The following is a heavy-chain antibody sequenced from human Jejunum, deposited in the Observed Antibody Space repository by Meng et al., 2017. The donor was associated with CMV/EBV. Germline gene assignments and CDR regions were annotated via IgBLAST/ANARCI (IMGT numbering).Heavy chain of an antibody. CDR2: IKSDGSST. V-gene: IGHV3-74*03. CDR3: ATGEAEGNIRKGSDY. Sequence: AAGFTFSRCWMHWVSQAPGKVLVWFSRIKSDGSSTTYADSVKGRFTISKDNAKNPLYLQMHSLSAEDTAVYYCATGEAEGNIRKGSDYWGQGTLVTVSS. D-gene: IGHD1-14*01. J-gene: IGHJ4*02. CDR1: GFTFSRCW.